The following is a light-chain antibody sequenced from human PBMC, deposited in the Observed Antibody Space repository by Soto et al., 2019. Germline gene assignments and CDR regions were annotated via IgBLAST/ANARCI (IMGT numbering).Light chain of an antibody. CDR1: QDISNY. V-gene: IGKV1-33*01. J-gene: IGKJ1*01. CDR3: QQYDNLPRP. Sequence: DIPMTQSPSSLSASVGDRVTITCQASQDISNYLNWYQQKPGKAPKLLIYDASNLETGVPSRFSGSGSGTDFTFTISSLQPEDIATYYCQQYDNLPRPFGQGTKVEIK. CDR2: DAS.